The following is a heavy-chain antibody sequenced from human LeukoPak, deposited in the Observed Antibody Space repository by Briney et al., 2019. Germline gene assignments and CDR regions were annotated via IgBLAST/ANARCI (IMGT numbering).Heavy chain of an antibody. Sequence: ASVKVSCKASGYTFTSYGMSWVRQAPGQGLEWMGLISAYNDNTNYAQKLQGRVTMTTDTSTSTAYMELRSLRSDDTAVYYCARVHYDILTGYSYFDYWGQGTLVTVSS. CDR1: GYTFTSYG. CDR2: ISAYNDNT. D-gene: IGHD3-9*01. J-gene: IGHJ4*02. V-gene: IGHV1-18*01. CDR3: ARVHYDILTGYSYFDY.